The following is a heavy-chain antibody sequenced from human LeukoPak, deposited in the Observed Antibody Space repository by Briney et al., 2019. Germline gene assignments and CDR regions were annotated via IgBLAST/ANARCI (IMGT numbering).Heavy chain of an antibody. V-gene: IGHV3-48*03. D-gene: IGHD1-26*01. Sequence: TGGSLRLSCAASGFTFSSYEMNWVRQAPGKGLEWVSYISSSGSTIYYADSVKGRFTISRDNAKNSLYLQMNSLRAEDTAVYYCARAWGYYYYMDVWGKGTTVTISS. CDR3: ARAWGYYYYMDV. J-gene: IGHJ6*03. CDR1: GFTFSSYE. CDR2: ISSSGSTI.